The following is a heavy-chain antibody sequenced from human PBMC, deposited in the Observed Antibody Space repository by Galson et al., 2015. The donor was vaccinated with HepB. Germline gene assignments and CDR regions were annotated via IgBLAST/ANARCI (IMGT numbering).Heavy chain of an antibody. J-gene: IGHJ3*02. CDR1: GYSFTSYW. V-gene: IGHV5-10-1*01. CDR2: IDPSDSYT. CDR3: ARTEAPYSSSWYEWAFDI. Sequence: QSGAEVKKPGESLRISCKGSGYSFTSYWISWVRQMPGKGLEWMGRIDPSDSYTNYSPSFQGHVTISADKPISTAYLQWSSLKASDTAMYYCARTEAPYSSSWYEWAFDIWGQGTMVTVSS. D-gene: IGHD6-13*01.